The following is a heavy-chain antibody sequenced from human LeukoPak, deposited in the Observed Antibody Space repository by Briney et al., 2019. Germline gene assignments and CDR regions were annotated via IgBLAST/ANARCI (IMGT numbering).Heavy chain of an antibody. D-gene: IGHD3-9*01. CDR3: ARERVLRYFDWSSGMGVFDI. Sequence: GGSLRLSCAASGFTFSDHYMDWVRQAPGKGLEWVGRTRNKANSYTTEYAASVKGRFTISRDDSKNSLSLQMDSLKTEDTAVYYCARERVLRYFDWSSGMGVFDIWGQGTMVTVSS. CDR2: TRNKANSYTT. CDR1: GFTFSDHY. V-gene: IGHV3-72*01. J-gene: IGHJ3*02.